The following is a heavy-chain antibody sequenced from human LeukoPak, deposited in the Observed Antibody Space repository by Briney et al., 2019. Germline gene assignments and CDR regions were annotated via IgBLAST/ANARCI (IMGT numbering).Heavy chain of an antibody. CDR2: ISAYNGNT. J-gene: IGHJ5*02. CDR3: ARSGLRYFDWLTFDP. V-gene: IGHV1-18*01. CDR1: GYTFTSYG. Sequence: ASVKVSCKASGYTFTSYGISWVRQAPGQGLECMGWISAYNGNTNYAQKLQGRVTMTTDTSTSTAYMELRSLRSDDTAVYYCARSGLRYFDWLTFDPWGQGTLVTVSS. D-gene: IGHD3-9*01.